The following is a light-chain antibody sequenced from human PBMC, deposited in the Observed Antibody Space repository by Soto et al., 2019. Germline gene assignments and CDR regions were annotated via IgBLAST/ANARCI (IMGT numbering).Light chain of an antibody. CDR1: QNINKW. CDR3: QQYNTYWT. J-gene: IGKJ1*01. CDR2: DAS. Sequence: DIQMTQSPSTLSASVGDRVTISCRASQNINKWMAWYQQKPGKAPKVLIYDASSLTSGVPSRFSGSGSGTEFILTITSLQPDDFATYYCQQYNTYWTFGHGTKVDIK. V-gene: IGKV1-5*01.